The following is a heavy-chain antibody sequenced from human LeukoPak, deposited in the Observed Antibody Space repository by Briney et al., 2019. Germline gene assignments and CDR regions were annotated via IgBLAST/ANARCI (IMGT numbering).Heavy chain of an antibody. V-gene: IGHV4-59*01. D-gene: IGHD6-13*01. Sequence: SETLSLTCAVYGGSFSGYYWSWIRQPPGKGLEWIGYIYYSGSTNYNPSLKSRVTISVDTSKNQFSPKLSSVTAADTAVYYCAGYSSSWEGYYFDYWGQGTLVTVSS. CDR3: AGYSSSWEGYYFDY. J-gene: IGHJ4*02. CDR2: IYYSGST. CDR1: GGSFSGYY.